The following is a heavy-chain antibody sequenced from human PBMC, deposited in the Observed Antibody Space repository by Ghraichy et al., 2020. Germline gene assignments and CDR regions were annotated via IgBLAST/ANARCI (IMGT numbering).Heavy chain of an antibody. CDR1: GYTFTSYY. CDR2: INPSGGST. J-gene: IGHJ4*02. CDR3: ARGCSGGSCYSPGDY. Sequence: ASVQVSCKASGYTFTSYYMHWVRQAPGQGLEWMGIINPSGGSTSYAQKFQGRVTMTRDTSTSTVYMELSSLRSEDTAVYYCARGCSGGSCYSPGDYWGQGTLVTVSS. D-gene: IGHD2-15*01. V-gene: IGHV1-46*01.